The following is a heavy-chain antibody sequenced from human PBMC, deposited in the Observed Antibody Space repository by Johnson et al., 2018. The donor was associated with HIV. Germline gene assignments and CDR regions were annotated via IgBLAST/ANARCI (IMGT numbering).Heavy chain of an antibody. V-gene: IGHV3-30*04. D-gene: IGHD4-23*01. CDR3: AKDMGYGGNPGAFDI. J-gene: IGHJ3*02. CDR1: GFTFTSYP. Sequence: QVHLVESGGGVVQPGRSLRLSCAASGFTFTSYPMHWVRQAPGKGLEWVAVISFDGSNRNYADSVKGRFTISRDNSKNTLYLQMNSLRAEDTAVYYCAKDMGYGGNPGAFDIWGQGTMVTVSS. CDR2: ISFDGSNR.